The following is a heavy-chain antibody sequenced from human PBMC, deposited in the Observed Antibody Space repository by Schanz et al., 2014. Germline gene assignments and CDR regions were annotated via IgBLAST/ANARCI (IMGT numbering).Heavy chain of an antibody. D-gene: IGHD6-13*01. V-gene: IGHV3-23*04. J-gene: IGHJ6*02. CDR1: GFTFSYYG. Sequence: EVQLVESGGGLVQPGGSLRLSCAASGFTFSYYGMTWVRQAPGKGLEWVSTIGGSGGTTYYADSVRGRFTISRDNTKNFLHLEMNNLRAEDTAVYYCTTQQLGSHYLYGMDVWGQGTTVTVS. CDR3: TTQQLGSHYLYGMDV. CDR2: IGGSGGTT.